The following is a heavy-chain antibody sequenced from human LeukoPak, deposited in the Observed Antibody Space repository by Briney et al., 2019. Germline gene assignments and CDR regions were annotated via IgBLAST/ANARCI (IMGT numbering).Heavy chain of an antibody. CDR1: GFSFSSYE. J-gene: IGHJ4*02. V-gene: IGHV3-48*03. CDR3: AREEYQVLPD. CDR2: IDSRSSTI. D-gene: IGHD2/OR15-2a*01. Sequence: PGGSLRLSCAASGFSFSSYEMNWVRQAPGKGLEWIAYIDSRSSTIYYADSMKGRFTISRDNAKNSLYLHMNSLRVGDTAIYYCAREEYQVLPDWGQGVLVTVAS.